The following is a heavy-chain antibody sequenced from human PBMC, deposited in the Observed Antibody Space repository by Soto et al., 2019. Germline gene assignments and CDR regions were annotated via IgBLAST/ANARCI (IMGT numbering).Heavy chain of an antibody. D-gene: IGHD3-22*01. CDR3: ARDYYYDSSGLDAFDI. CDR1: GFTFSSYG. Sequence: QVPLVESGGGVVQPGRSLRLSCAASGFTFSSYGMHWVRQAPGKGLEWVAVIWYDGSNKYYADSVKGRFTISRDNSKNTLYLQMNSLRAEDTAVYYCARDYYYDSSGLDAFDIWGQGTMVTVSS. CDR2: IWYDGSNK. V-gene: IGHV3-33*01. J-gene: IGHJ3*02.